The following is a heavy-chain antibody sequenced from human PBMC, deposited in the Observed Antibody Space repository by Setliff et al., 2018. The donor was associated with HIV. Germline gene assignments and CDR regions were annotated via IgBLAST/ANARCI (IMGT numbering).Heavy chain of an antibody. J-gene: IGHJ5*02. Sequence: SETLSLTCTVSGGSISGSSYFWSWIRQPPGKGLEWIGTVYYSGITYYTPSLKSRVTISVDTSKNQFSLKLISVTAADQGVYYCARVPVPGANWFDPWGRGTLVTVSS. CDR1: GGSISGSSYF. V-gene: IGHV4-39*01. CDR3: ARVPVPGANWFDP. CDR2: VYYSGIT.